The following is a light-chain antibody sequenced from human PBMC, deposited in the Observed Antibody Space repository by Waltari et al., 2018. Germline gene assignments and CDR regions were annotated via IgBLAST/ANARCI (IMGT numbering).Light chain of an antibody. CDR3: AAWDDSLHAWV. CDR2: NDN. CDR1: RSNIGSET. V-gene: IGLV1-44*01. J-gene: IGLJ3*02. Sequence: QSVLTQPPSGSVTPGQRVTISCSGGRSNIGSETVNWYQQLPGTAPKVLIYNDNPRPSGVPDRFSGAKSGTSASLAISGLQSEDEADYYCAAWDDSLHAWVFGGGTKLTVL.